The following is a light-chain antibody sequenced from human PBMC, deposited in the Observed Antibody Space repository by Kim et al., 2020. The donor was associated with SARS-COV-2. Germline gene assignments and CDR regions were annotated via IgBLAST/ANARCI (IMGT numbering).Light chain of an antibody. CDR3: QTWDSSTAI. CDR1: KLGDKY. Sequence: VSPGQTAIITCSGDKLGDKYAFGYQQKPGQSPMVVIYQDAKRPSGIPERFSGSSSGNTATLTISGTQPMDEADYYCQTWDSSTAIFGGGTKVTVL. V-gene: IGLV3-1*01. J-gene: IGLJ2*01. CDR2: QDA.